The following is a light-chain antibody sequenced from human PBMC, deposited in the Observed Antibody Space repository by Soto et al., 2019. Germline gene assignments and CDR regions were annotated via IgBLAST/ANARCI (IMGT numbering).Light chain of an antibody. CDR1: QSVNSN. J-gene: IGKJ2*01. Sequence: EIVMTQSPATLSVSPGERATLSCRASQSVNSNLAWYQLKPGQAPRLLVHGAFTRATGIPARFSGSGFGTEFTLTISSLQSEDFAVYYCHQYKDWPQYTFGQGTEVHMK. CDR2: GAF. V-gene: IGKV3-15*01. CDR3: HQYKDWPQYT.